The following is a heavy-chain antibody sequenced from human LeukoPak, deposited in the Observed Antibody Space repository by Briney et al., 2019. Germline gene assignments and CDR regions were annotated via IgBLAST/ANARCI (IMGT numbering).Heavy chain of an antibody. CDR3: ARDQGGYDRIDY. CDR1: GGTFSSYA. CDR2: IIPIFGTA. Sequence: SVKVSCKASGGTFSSYAISWVRQAPGQGLEWMGGIIPIFGTANYAQKLQGRVTMTTDTSTSTAYMELRSLRSDDTAVYYCARDQGGYDRIDYWGQGTLVTVSS. J-gene: IGHJ4*02. D-gene: IGHD5-12*01. V-gene: IGHV1-69*05.